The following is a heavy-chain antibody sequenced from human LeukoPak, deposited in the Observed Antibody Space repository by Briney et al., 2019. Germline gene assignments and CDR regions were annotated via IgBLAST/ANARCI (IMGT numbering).Heavy chain of an antibody. J-gene: IGHJ4*02. D-gene: IGHD3-10*01. Sequence: PSETLSLTCAVSGGSISSSNWWRWVRQPPGKGLEWIGEIYHSGSTNYNPSLKSRVTISVDKSKNQFSLKLSSVTAADTAVYYCARTAMVRGLVFDYWGQGTLVTVSS. V-gene: IGHV4-4*02. CDR1: GGSISSSNW. CDR3: ARTAMVRGLVFDY. CDR2: IYHSGST.